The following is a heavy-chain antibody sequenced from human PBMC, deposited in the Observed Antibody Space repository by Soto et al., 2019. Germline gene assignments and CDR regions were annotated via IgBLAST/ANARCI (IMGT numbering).Heavy chain of an antibody. CDR2: MKHDGTTI. CDR3: ARDPYFGAIDY. CDR1: GFTFSNFA. Sequence: SLRLSCAASGFTFSNFAMHWFRQAPGKGLEWVAVMKHDGTTIFYADSVKGRVTISRDNAQNTLYLQVDSLRAEDTAVYYCARDPYFGAIDYWGLGTLVPVS. V-gene: IGHV3-30-3*01. J-gene: IGHJ4*02. D-gene: IGHD3-16*01.